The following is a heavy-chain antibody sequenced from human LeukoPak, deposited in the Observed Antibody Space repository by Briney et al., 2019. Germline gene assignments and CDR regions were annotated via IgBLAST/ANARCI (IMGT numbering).Heavy chain of an antibody. J-gene: IGHJ4*02. Sequence: GGSLRLSCAASGFTFSDYEMNWVRRAPGKGLEWISYISSSGRRTYYADSVKGRFSISRDNAKNSLHLQMNSLRADDTAIYYCARGPRDPTEYCSRGTCSPTYEVWGQGTLVTVSS. V-gene: IGHV3-48*03. D-gene: IGHD2-15*01. CDR1: GFTFSDYE. CDR2: ISSSGRRT. CDR3: ARGPRDPTEYCSRGTCSPTYEV.